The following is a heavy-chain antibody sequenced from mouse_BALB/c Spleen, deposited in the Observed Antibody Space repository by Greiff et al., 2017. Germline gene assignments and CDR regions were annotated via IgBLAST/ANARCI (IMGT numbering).Heavy chain of an antibody. D-gene: IGHD2-3*01. V-gene: IGHV5-12-1*01. Sequence: VQLQQSGGGLVKPGGSLKLSCAASGFAFSSYDMSWVRQTPEKRLEWVAYISSGGGSTYYPDTVKGRFTISRDNAKNTLYLQMSSLKSEDTAMYYCARPIYDGYYPLAYWGQGTLVTVSA. CDR2: ISSGGGST. CDR1: GFAFSSYD. CDR3: ARPIYDGYYPLAY. J-gene: IGHJ3*01.